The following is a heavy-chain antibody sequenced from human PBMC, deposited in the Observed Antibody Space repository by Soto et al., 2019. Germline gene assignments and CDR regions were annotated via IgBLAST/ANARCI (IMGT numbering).Heavy chain of an antibody. CDR1: GFTFSSYA. V-gene: IGHV3-23*01. Sequence: ETLSLSCPASGFTFSSYAMSWVRHAPGKGLEWGSAISGSGGKTYYADSVKGRFTISRDNSKNPLYLQMNSLRAEDTGVYYCANGCKGQLWLRGLFDYWGQGTLVNVSS. J-gene: IGHJ4*02. CDR3: ANGCKGQLWLRGLFDY. D-gene: IGHD5-18*01. CDR2: ISGSGGKT.